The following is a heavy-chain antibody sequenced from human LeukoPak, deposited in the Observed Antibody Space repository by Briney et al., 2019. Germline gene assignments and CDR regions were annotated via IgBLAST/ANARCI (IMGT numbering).Heavy chain of an antibody. CDR3: GCDASPNWFDP. J-gene: IGHJ5*02. CDR1: GGSISSSSYY. Sequence: SETLSLTCTVSGGSISSSSYYWGWIRQPPGKGLEWIGSIYYSGSTYYNPSLKSRVTISVDTSKNQFSLKLSSVTAADTAVCYRGCDASPNWFDPWGQGTLVTVSS. CDR2: IYYSGST. V-gene: IGHV4-39*07.